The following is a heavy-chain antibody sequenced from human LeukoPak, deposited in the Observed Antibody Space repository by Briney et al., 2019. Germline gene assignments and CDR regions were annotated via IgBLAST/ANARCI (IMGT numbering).Heavy chain of an antibody. J-gene: IGHJ4*02. CDR3: ARVDSSGYYQADY. D-gene: IGHD3-22*01. V-gene: IGHV4-34*01. CDR2: INHSGST. CDR1: GGSFSGYY. Sequence: SETLSLTCAVYGGSFSGYYWSWIRQPPGKGLEWIGEINHSGSTNYNPSLKSRVTISVDTSKNQFSLKLSSVTAADTAVYYCARVDSSGYYQADYWGQGTLVTVSS.